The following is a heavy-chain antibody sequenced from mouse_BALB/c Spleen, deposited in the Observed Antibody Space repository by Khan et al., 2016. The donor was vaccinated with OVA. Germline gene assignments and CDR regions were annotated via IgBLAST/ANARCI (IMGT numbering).Heavy chain of an antibody. CDR2: INPSNGRT. J-gene: IGHJ2*01. CDR1: GYTFTSYW. CDR3: ARVITRDY. V-gene: IGHV1S81*02. Sequence: QVQLQQPGAELVKPGASVKLSCKASGYTFTSYWMHWVKQRPGQGLEWIGEINPSNGRTNYNEKFKSKATLTVDKSSSTAYMQLSSPTSEHSAVYYCARVITRDYWGQGTTLTVSS. D-gene: IGHD6-1*01.